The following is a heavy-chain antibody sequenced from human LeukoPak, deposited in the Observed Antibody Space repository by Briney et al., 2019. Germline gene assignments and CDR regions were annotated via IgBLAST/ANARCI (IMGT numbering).Heavy chain of an antibody. D-gene: IGHD3-10*01. CDR2: IYSGGST. J-gene: IGHJ4*02. V-gene: IGHV3-53*01. CDR3: ARKTYYYDSGSYSKSYYFDY. Sequence: GGSLGLSCAASGFTVSSNYMSWVRQAPGKGLEWVSVIYSGGSTYYADSVKGRFTISRDNAKNSLFLQLNSLRAEDTAVYYCARKTYYYDSGSYSKSYYFDYWGQGTLVTVSS. CDR1: GFTVSSNY.